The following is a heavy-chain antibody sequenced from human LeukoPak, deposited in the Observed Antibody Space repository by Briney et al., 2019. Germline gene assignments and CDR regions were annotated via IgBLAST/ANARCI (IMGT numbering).Heavy chain of an antibody. J-gene: IGHJ4*02. CDR3: ARAYNWNALDY. D-gene: IGHD1-1*01. Sequence: SETLSLTCSVSGGSVSSGSYCGSCIRQPPGKGLEWIGCIYYTGSTNYNPSLKSRVTISVDTSKNQFSLNLSSVTAADTAVYYCARAYNWNALDYWGQGSQVTVSS. CDR2: IYYTGST. V-gene: IGHV4-61*01. CDR1: GGSVSSGSYC.